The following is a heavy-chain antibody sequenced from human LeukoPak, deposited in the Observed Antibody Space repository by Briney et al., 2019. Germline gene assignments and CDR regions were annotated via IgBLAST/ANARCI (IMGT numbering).Heavy chain of an antibody. J-gene: IGHJ4*02. V-gene: IGHV3-21*01. CDR3: ARDVNQPPYFDY. Sequence: TGGSLRLSCTASGFTFSSYSMNWVRQAPGKGLEWVSSISGRSIYIYYADSVKGRFTISRDKARNVVFLQMNSLRVEDTAVYYCARDVNQPPYFDYWAQGTLVTVSS. CDR1: GFTFSSYS. D-gene: IGHD2-2*01. CDR2: ISGRSIYI.